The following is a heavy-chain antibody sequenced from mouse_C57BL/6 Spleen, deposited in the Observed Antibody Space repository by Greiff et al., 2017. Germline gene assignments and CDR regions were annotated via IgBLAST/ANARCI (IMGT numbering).Heavy chain of an antibody. Sequence: VQLQQSGAELMKPGASVKLSCKATGYTFTGYWIEWVKQRPGHGLEWIGEILPGSGSTNYNEKFKGKATFTADTSSNTAYMQLSSLTTEDSAIYYCARSSFYYYGSSYLYYFDYWGQGTTLTVSS. D-gene: IGHD1-1*01. V-gene: IGHV1-9*01. CDR3: ARSSFYYYGSSYLYYFDY. J-gene: IGHJ2*01. CDR2: ILPGSGST. CDR1: GYTFTGYW.